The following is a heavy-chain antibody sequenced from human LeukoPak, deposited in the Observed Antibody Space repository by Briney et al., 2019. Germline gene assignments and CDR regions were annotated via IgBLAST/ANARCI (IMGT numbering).Heavy chain of an antibody. D-gene: IGHD2-15*01. V-gene: IGHV3-7*01. CDR3: ASSPGLPYYYGMDV. Sequence: GGSLRLSCAASGFTLSSYWMHWVRQAPGKGLEWVANIKQDGSEKYYVDSVKGRFTISRDNAKNSLYLQMNSLRAEDTAVYYCASSPGLPYYYGMDVWGQGTTVTVSS. CDR2: IKQDGSEK. J-gene: IGHJ6*02. CDR1: GFTLSSYW.